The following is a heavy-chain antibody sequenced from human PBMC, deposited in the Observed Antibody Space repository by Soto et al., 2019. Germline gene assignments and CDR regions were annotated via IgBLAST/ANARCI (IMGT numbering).Heavy chain of an antibody. D-gene: IGHD3-3*01. Sequence: QVQLQESGPGLVKPSQTLSLTCTVSGGSISSGDYYWSWIRQPPGKGLEWIGYIYYSGSTYYNPSLKSRVTRSVDTSKNQCSLKLSAVTAADPAVYYCARDLTIFGRYGMDVWGQGTTVTVSS. CDR2: IYYSGST. V-gene: IGHV4-30-4*01. J-gene: IGHJ6*02. CDR1: GGSISSGDYY. CDR3: ARDLTIFGRYGMDV.